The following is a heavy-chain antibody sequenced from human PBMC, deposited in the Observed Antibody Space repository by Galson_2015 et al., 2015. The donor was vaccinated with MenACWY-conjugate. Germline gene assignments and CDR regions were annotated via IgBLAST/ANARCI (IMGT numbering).Heavy chain of an antibody. D-gene: IGHD2-21*01. Sequence: DSVKDRFTISRDNAQNSLYLQMNSLRAEDTAVYYCARPVRNRPTIAVPYYFDHWGQGTLVAVSS. CDR3: ARPVRNRPTIAVPYYFDH. J-gene: IGHJ4*02. V-gene: IGHV3-11*03.